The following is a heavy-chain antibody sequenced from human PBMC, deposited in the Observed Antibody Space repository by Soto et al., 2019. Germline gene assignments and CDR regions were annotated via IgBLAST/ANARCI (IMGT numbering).Heavy chain of an antibody. V-gene: IGHV2-26*01. CDR2: IFSNDEK. J-gene: IGHJ5*02. CDR3: AACPLWFGELLAWFDP. D-gene: IGHD3-10*01. Sequence: QVTLKESGPVLVKPTETLTLTCTVSGFSLSNARMGVSWIRQPPGKALEWLAHIFSNDEKSYSTSLKSRLTTPKHTPKSQVVLTMTNMDPVDTATYYCAACPLWFGELLAWFDPWGQGTLVTVSS. CDR1: GFSLSNARMG.